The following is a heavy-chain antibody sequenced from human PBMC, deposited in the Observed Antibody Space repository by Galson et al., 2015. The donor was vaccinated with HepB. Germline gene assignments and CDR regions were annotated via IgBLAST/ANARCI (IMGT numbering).Heavy chain of an antibody. V-gene: IGHV1-24*01. J-gene: IGHJ3*02. D-gene: IGHD3-22*01. CDR2: FDPENGET. CDR3: ATSILIIVVWPPRNALDI. CDR1: GYSLTELA. Sequence: SVKVSCKVSGYSLTELAMHWVRQAPGKGLEWMGGFDPENGETIYAQKFQGRVSMTEDRSTDTAYMELTSLRSEDTAVYYCATSILIIVVWPPRNALDIWGQGTMVTVSS.